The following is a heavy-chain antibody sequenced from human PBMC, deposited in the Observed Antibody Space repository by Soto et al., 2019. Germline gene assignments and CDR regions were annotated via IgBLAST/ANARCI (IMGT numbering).Heavy chain of an antibody. J-gene: IGHJ6*04. CDR1: GFTFSNYA. CDR2: ISGSGGNT. Sequence: VQLVESGGGVVQPGRSLRLSCAASGFTFSNYAIHWGRQAPGKGLEWVSAISGSGGNTYYADSVKGRFTISRDNSKNTLYLQMNSLRAEDTAVYYCANRVTSIVTRYYYGMDVWGKGTTVTVSS. D-gene: IGHD5-18*01. V-gene: IGHV3-23*04. CDR3: ANRVTSIVTRYYYGMDV.